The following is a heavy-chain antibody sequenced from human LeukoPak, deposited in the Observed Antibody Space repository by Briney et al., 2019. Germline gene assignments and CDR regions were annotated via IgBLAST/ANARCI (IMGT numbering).Heavy chain of an antibody. D-gene: IGHD6-19*01. CDR3: ARRGSSGSKY. CDR2: INHSGST. J-gene: IGHJ4*02. V-gene: IGHV4-34*01. CDR1: GFTFRSYW. Sequence: GSLRLSCAASGFTFRSYWMTWVRQAPGKGLEWIGEINHSGSTNYNPSLKSRVTISVDTSKNQFSLKLSSVTAADTAVYYCARRGSSGSKYWGQGTLVTVSS.